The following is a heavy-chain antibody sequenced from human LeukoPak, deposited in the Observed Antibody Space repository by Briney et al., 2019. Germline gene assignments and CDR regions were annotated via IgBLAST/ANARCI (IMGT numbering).Heavy chain of an antibody. J-gene: IGHJ6*03. CDR3: ARLQGRIAVAGTLLDYYYYMDV. D-gene: IGHD6-19*01. V-gene: IGHV4-38-2*02. CDR2: IYHSGST. Sequence: SETLSLTCTVSGYSISSGYYWGWIRQPPGKGLEWIGSIYHSGSTYYNPSLKSRVTISVDTSKNQFSLKLSSVTAADTAVYYCARLQGRIAVAGTLLDYYYYMDVWGKGTTVTISS. CDR1: GYSISSGYY.